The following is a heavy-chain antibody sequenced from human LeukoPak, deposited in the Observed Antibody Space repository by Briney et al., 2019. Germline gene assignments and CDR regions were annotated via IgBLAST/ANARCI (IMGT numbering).Heavy chain of an antibody. V-gene: IGHV5-51*01. D-gene: IGHD3-22*01. CDR3: ARQALYYDSSGYYYPSDY. J-gene: IGHJ4*02. Sequence: GESLKISCKGSGYSFTSYWIGWVRQMPGKGLEWMGIIYPGDSDTRYSPSFQGQVTISADKSISTAYLQWSSLKASDTAMYYCARQALYYDSSGYYYPSDYWGQGTLVTVSS. CDR2: IYPGDSDT. CDR1: GYSFTSYW.